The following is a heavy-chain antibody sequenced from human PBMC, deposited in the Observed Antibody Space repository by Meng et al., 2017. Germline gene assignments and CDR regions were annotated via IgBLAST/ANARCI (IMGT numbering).Heavy chain of an antibody. CDR3: ARGRGSWGY. V-gene: IGHV4-34*01. CDR2: INHSGST. J-gene: IGHJ4*02. Sequence: QVQLQRWGAGLLKPSEALSLTCAVYGGSFSGYYWSWIRQPPGKGLEWIGEINHSGSTNYNPSLKSRVTISVDTSKNQFSLKLSSVTAADTAVYYCARGRGSWGYWGQGTLVTVSS. D-gene: IGHD3-16*01. CDR1: GGSFSGYY.